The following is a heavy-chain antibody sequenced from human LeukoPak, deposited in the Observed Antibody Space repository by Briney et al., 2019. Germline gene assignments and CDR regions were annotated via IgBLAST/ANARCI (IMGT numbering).Heavy chain of an antibody. CDR3: ARDRNIGTYYYYYGMDV. V-gene: IGHV4-59*01. D-gene: IGHD2/OR15-2a*01. CDR1: GGSISTFY. Sequence: MPSETLSLTCTVSGGSISTFYWGWIRQPPGKGLEWIGYIYYSGSTNYNPSLKSRLTISVDTSKNQFSMKLNSVTAADTAVYYCARDRNIGTYYYYYGMDVWGQGTTVTVSS. J-gene: IGHJ6*02. CDR2: IYYSGST.